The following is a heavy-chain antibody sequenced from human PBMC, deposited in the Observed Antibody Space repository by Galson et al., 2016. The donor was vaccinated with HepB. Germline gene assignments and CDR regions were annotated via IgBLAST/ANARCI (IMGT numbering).Heavy chain of an antibody. V-gene: IGHV3-7*01. CDR1: AFTFNSYW. CDR3: ARDPMRFAFDL. CDR2: INPDGSQT. Sequence: SLRLSCAASAFTFNSYWMSWVRQPPGKGPEWVANINPDGSQTYYVDSVKGRFNISKDNAKNSLYLRMNSLRADDTAVYYRARDPMRFAFDLWGQGTMVTVSS. J-gene: IGHJ3*01.